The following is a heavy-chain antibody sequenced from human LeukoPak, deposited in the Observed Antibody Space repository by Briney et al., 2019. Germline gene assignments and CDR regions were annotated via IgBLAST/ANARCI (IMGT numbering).Heavy chain of an antibody. Sequence: SVKVSRKASGGTFSSYAISWVRQAPGQGLEWMGGIIPIFGTANYAQKFQGRVTITADKSTSTAYMELSSLRSEDTAVYYCARDPRFPGTNPNEEQLAYFDYWGQGTLVTVSS. CDR3: ARDPRFPGTNPNEEQLAYFDY. CDR1: GGTFSSYA. D-gene: IGHD6-13*01. J-gene: IGHJ4*02. CDR2: IIPIFGTA. V-gene: IGHV1-69*06.